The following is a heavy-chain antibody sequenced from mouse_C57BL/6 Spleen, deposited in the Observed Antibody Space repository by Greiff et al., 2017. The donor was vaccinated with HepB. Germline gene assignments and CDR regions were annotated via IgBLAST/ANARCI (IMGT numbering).Heavy chain of an antibody. Sequence: SGPELVKPGASVKISCKASGYAFSSSWMNWVKQRPGKGLEWIGRIYPGDGDTNYNGKFKGKATLTADKSSSTAYMQLSSLTSEDSAVYFCARSVVDLYYFDYWGQGTTLTVSS. J-gene: IGHJ2*01. CDR1: GYAFSSSW. CDR2: IYPGDGDT. CDR3: ARSVVDLYYFDY. D-gene: IGHD1-1*01. V-gene: IGHV1-82*01.